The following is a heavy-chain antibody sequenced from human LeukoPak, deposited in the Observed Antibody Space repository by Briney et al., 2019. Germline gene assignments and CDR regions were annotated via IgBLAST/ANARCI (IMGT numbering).Heavy chain of an antibody. CDR3: AREVRAARSYFDY. Sequence: SETLSLTCTVSGGSISSSSYYWGWIRQPPGKGLEWIGSIYYSGSTYYNPSLKSRVTISVDTSKNQFSLKLSSVTAADTAVYYSAREVRAARSYFDYWGQGTLVTVSS. D-gene: IGHD6-6*01. CDR2: IYYSGST. V-gene: IGHV4-39*07. J-gene: IGHJ4*02. CDR1: GGSISSSSYY.